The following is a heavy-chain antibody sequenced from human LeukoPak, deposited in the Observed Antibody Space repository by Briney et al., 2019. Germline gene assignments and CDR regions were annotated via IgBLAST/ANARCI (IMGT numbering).Heavy chain of an antibody. D-gene: IGHD3-10*01. CDR3: AKSTLLLWFGELGAHDY. J-gene: IGHJ4*02. CDR2: ISGGGGST. V-gene: IGHV3-23*01. Sequence: GGTLRLSCAASGFTFSSYGMSWVRQAPGKGLEWVSAISGGGGSTYYADSVKGRFTISRDNSKNTLYLQMNSLRAEDTAVYYCAKSTLLLWFGELGAHDYWGQGTLVTVSS. CDR1: GFTFSSYG.